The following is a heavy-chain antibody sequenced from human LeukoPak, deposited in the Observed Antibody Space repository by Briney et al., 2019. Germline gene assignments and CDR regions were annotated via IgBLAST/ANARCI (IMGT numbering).Heavy chain of an antibody. CDR1: GGSISSGDYY. CDR3: ARGDYYGSGSYYYYYGMDV. J-gene: IGHJ6*02. V-gene: IGHV4-30-4*01. Sequence: PSETLSLTCTASGGSISSGDYYWSWIRQPPGKGLEWIGYIYYSGGTYYNPSLKSRVTISVDTSKNQFSLKLSSVTAADTAVYYCARGDYYGSGSYYYYYGMDVWGQGTTVTVSS. D-gene: IGHD3-10*01. CDR2: IYYSGGT.